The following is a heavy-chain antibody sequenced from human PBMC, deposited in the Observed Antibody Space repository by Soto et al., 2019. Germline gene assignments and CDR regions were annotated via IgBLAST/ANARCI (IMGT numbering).Heavy chain of an antibody. D-gene: IGHD5-12*01. J-gene: IGHJ4*02. Sequence: QVQLVQSGAEVKKPGASVKVSCKASGYTFTSYDINWVRQATGQGLEWMGWMNPISVNTGYAQKFQGRVTMTRNTSISTSYMELRSLRSEDTAVSYCARDKVGMVDYWGQGTLVTVSS. V-gene: IGHV1-8*01. CDR1: GYTFTSYD. CDR3: ARDKVGMVDY. CDR2: MNPISVNT.